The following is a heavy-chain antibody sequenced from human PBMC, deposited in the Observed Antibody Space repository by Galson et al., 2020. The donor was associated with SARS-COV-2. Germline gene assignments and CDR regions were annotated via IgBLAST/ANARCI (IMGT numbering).Heavy chain of an antibody. CDR1: GGSISSSSYY. CDR3: ARVHDLLGYCSSTSCYSIDY. D-gene: IGHD2-2*01. V-gene: IGHV4-39*07. Sequence: SETVSLTCTVSGGSISSSSYYWGWIRQPPGKGLEWIGSIYYSGSTYYNPSLKSRVPITVDTSKNQFSLKLSSVTAADTAVYYCARVHDLLGYCSSTSCYSIDYWGQGTLVTVSS. CDR2: IYYSGST. J-gene: IGHJ4*02.